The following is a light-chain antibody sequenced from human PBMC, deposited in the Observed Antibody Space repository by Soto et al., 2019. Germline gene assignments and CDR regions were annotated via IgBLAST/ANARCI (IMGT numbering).Light chain of an antibody. CDR1: QNVNIF. CDR2: DAS. J-gene: IGKJ1*01. CDR3: QQYSSYYRP. Sequence: AIRMTQSPSSFSASTGDRVTITCRASQNVNIFLAWYQQKPGKAPKLLISDASTLESGVPSRFSGSGSGTEFTLTITGLQPDDSATYYCQQYSSYYRPFGQGTKVDIK. V-gene: IGKV1-8*01.